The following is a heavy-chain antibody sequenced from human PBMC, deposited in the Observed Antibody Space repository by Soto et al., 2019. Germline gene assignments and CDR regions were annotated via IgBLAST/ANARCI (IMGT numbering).Heavy chain of an antibody. D-gene: IGHD2-8*01. CDR3: AKDTNKYSSSLRGRYFDY. J-gene: IGHJ4*02. Sequence: GGSLRLSCAASGFPFSSYVMSWVRQAPGKGLEWVSGISGGGSNTFYADYVKGRFTISRDNSKNTLLLQMNSLGAEDTAVYYCAKDTNKYSSSLRGRYFDYWGKAIGVNVPS. CDR2: ISGGGSNT. V-gene: IGHV3-23*01. CDR1: GFPFSSYV.